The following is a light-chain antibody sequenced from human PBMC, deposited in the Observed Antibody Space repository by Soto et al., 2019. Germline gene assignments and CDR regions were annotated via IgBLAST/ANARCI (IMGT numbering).Light chain of an antibody. V-gene: IGKV1-5*03. CDR1: QSISSW. CDR2: KAS. J-gene: IGKJ1*01. CDR3: QQYYSYWT. Sequence: DIQMTQSPSTLSASVGDRVTITCRASQSISSWLAWYQHKPAKAPKLLIHKASSLESGVPSRFIGSGSGTKFALTISSLQPDDFATYYCQQYYSYWTSGQGTKVEI.